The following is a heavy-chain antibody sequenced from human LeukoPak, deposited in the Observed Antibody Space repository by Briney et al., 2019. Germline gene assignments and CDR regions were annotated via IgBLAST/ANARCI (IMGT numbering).Heavy chain of an antibody. V-gene: IGHV1-2*02. Sequence: ASVKVSCKASAYTFIDYYMHWVRQAPGQGLEWVGWINPNSGGTNYAQNFQGRVTMTRDTSISTAYMELSRLRSDDTAVYYCARIAVAGRLYWYLDLWGRGTLVTVSS. CDR1: AYTFIDYY. J-gene: IGHJ2*01. CDR2: INPNSGGT. D-gene: IGHD6-19*01. CDR3: ARIAVAGRLYWYLDL.